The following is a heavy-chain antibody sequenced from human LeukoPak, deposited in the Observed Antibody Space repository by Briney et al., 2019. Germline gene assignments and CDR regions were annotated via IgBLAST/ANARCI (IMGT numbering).Heavy chain of an antibody. D-gene: IGHD4-11*01. V-gene: IGHV3-21*04. CDR1: GFTFSSYS. CDR3: AKSSEYNNYGIDY. Sequence: GGSLRLSCAASGFTFSSYSMNWVRQAPGKGLEWVSSISSSSYIYYADSVKGRFTISRDNAKNSLYLQMNSLRAEDTALYYCAKSSEYNNYGIDYWGQGTLVTVSS. J-gene: IGHJ4*02. CDR2: ISSSSYI.